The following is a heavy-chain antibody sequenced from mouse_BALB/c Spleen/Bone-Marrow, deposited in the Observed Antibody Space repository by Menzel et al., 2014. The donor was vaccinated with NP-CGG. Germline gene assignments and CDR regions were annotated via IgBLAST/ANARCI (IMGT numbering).Heavy chain of an antibody. J-gene: IGHJ2*01. CDR1: GYTFTNYW. D-gene: IGHD1-1*01. V-gene: IGHV1-87*01. CDR2: IYPGDGDT. CDR3: ARGDYYYFNY. Sequence: VQLQQSGAELARPGASVKLSCKASGYTFTNYWMEWIKQRPGQGLEWIGAIYPGDGDTRYTQKFKGKATLTADKSSSTAYMQLNSLASEDSAVYYCARGDYYYFNYWGQGTTLTVSS.